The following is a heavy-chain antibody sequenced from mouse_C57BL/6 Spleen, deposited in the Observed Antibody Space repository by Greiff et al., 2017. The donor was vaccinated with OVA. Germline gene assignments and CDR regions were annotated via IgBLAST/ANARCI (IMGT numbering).Heavy chain of an antibody. V-gene: IGHV1-22*01. CDR2: INPNNGGT. CDR3: ARRGGLGPYWYFDV. Sequence: EVQLQESGPELVKPGASVKMSCKASGYTFTDYNMHWVKQSHGKSLEWIGYINPNNGGTSYNQKFKGKATLTVNKSSSTAYMELRSLTSEDSAVYYCARRGGLGPYWYFDVWGTGTTVTVSS. D-gene: IGHD4-1*01. CDR1: GYTFTDYN. J-gene: IGHJ1*03.